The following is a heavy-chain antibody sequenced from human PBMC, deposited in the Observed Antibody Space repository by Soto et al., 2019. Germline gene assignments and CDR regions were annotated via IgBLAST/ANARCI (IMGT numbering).Heavy chain of an antibody. CDR1: GFTFSDYY. CDR3: ARDLGHHDSDGYFDY. D-gene: IGHD3-22*01. J-gene: IGHJ4*02. V-gene: IGHV3-11*01. CDR2: ISSSGDII. Sequence: GGSLRLSCAASGFTFSDYYMSWIRQAPGKGLEWVSYISSSGDIIYYADPVKGRFTMSRDNAKNSLYLQMNSLRAEDTAVYYCARDLGHHDSDGYFDYWGQGTLVTVSS.